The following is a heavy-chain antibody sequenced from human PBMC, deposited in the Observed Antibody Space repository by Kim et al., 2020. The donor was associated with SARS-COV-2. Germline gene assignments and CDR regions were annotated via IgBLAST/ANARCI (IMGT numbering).Heavy chain of an antibody. Sequence: SETLSLTCTVSGGSVSSSSYYWGWIRQPPGKGLEWIGSLYYSGSTYYNPSLKSRLTMSVDTPKNQFSLRLSSVSAADTAVYHCARIVWSGELCYFDYWG. V-gene: IGHV4-39*07. CDR1: GGSVSSSSYY. D-gene: IGHD3-10*01. CDR3: ARIVWSGELCYFDY. J-gene: IGHJ4*03. CDR2: LYYSGST.